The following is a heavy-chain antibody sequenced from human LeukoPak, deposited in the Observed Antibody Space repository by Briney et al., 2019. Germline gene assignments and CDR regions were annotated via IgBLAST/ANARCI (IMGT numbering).Heavy chain of an antibody. CDR2: IYSGGST. V-gene: IGHV3-53*01. CDR1: GFTVSSNY. CDR3: ARPPWGIAAAAMDV. D-gene: IGHD6-13*01. J-gene: IGHJ6*03. Sequence: GGSLRLSCAASGFTVSSNYMSWVRQAPGKGLEWVSVIYSGGSTYYADSVKGRFTISRDNAKNSLYLQMNSLRAEDTAVYYCARPPWGIAAAAMDVWGRGTTVTVSS.